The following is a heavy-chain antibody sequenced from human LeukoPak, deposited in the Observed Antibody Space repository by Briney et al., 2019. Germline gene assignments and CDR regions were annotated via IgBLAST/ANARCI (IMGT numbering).Heavy chain of an antibody. V-gene: IGHV3-30-3*01. CDR1: GFTFSSYA. D-gene: IGHD3-22*01. CDR3: ARDPPDSLVVISYFDY. Sequence: SGGSLRLSCAASGFTFSSYAMHWVRQAPGRGLEWVAVISYDGSNKYYADSVKGRFTISRDNSKNTLYLQMNSLRAEDTAVYYCARDPPDSLVVISYFDYWGQGTLVTVSS. J-gene: IGHJ4*02. CDR2: ISYDGSNK.